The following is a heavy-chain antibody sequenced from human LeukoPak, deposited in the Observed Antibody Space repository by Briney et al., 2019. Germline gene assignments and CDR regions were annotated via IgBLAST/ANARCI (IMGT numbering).Heavy chain of an antibody. V-gene: IGHV3-30*04. Sequence: GGSLRLSCAASGFTFSSYAMHWVRQAPGKGLEWVAVISYDGSNKYYADSVKGRFTISRDNSKNTLYLQMNSLRAEDTAAYYCARARCSGGSCYSPYYYYYYGMDVWGKGTTVTVSS. CDR1: GFTFSSYA. D-gene: IGHD2-15*01. CDR3: ARARCSGGSCYSPYYYYYYGMDV. CDR2: ISYDGSNK. J-gene: IGHJ6*04.